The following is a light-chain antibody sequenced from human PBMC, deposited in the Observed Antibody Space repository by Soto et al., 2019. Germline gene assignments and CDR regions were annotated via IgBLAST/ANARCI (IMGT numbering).Light chain of an antibody. J-gene: IGKJ1*01. V-gene: IGKV1-27*01. CDR3: QKYNSAPPS. CDR2: AAS. Sequence: IQMTQSPSSLSASVGDRVTITCRASQSISSYLNWYQQKPGKAPKLLIYAASTLQSGVPSRFSGSGSGTDFTLTISSLQPEDVATYYCQKYNSAPPSFGQGTKVDIK. CDR1: QSISSY.